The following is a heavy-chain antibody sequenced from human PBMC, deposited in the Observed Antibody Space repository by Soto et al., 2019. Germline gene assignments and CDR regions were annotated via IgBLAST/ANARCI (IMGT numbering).Heavy chain of an antibody. CDR3: TSRQPNSFDGRGYHFQH. Sequence: GFLILFWSSSGFTFSASAMHWVRQASGKGLEWVGRIRSRANTYATEYAASVQGRFTISRDDSKNTAYLQMHSLKTEDTAMYYCTSRQPNSFDGRGYHFQHWGQGTLVTVSS. CDR1: GFTFSASA. CDR2: IRSRANTYAT. J-gene: IGHJ1*01. D-gene: IGHD3-22*01. V-gene: IGHV3-73*01.